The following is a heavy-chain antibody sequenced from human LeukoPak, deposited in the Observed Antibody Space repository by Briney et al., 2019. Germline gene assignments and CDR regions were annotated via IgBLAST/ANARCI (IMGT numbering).Heavy chain of an antibody. D-gene: IGHD3-10*02. J-gene: IGHJ6*04. CDR2: IKLDGSEK. CDR3: AELGITMIGGV. V-gene: IGHV3-7*01. Sequence: GGSLRLSCAASGFTFSSYWMSWVRQAPGKGLEWVANIKLDGSEKYYVDSVKGRFTISRDNAKNSLYLQMNSLRAEDTAVYYCAELGITMIGGVWGKGTTVTISS. CDR1: GFTFSSYW.